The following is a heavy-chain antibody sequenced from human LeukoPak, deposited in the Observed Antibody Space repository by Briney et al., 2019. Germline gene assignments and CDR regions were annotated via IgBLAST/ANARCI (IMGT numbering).Heavy chain of an antibody. V-gene: IGHV3-33*01. Sequence: GGSLRLSCAASRFTFTDYGMHWVRQPPGKGLEWVALIWCDGSGKYYADSVKGRFTISRDNSKNTLYLQMNSQRAEDTAVYYCARDWCGGGSCYYFDHWGQGTLVTVSS. J-gene: IGHJ4*02. CDR1: RFTFTDYG. CDR3: ARDWCGGGSCYYFDH. CDR2: IWCDGSGK. D-gene: IGHD2-15*01.